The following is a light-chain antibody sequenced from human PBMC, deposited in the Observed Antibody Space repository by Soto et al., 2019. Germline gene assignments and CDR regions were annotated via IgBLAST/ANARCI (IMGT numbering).Light chain of an antibody. J-gene: IGKJ5*01. CDR3: QQTYTTPEIT. Sequence: DNQMTQSPFTLSAFVGDRVTITCRASQSISRWLDWYQLKPGKAPNLLMYGASYLKSGVPTRFSGSGSGTDFTLTISSLQPEDFAIYYCQQTYTTPEITFGQGRRLEIK. V-gene: IGKV1-39*01. CDR2: GAS. CDR1: QSISRW.